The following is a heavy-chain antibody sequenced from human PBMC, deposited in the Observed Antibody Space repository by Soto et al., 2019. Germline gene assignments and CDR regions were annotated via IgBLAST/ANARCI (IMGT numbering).Heavy chain of an antibody. Sequence: PSETLSLTCTFSVASITGTSYWSWICQPAGKGLEWIGRFSLSGTTNYNPSLRSRVTMSADVSKDQFSLRLTSVTAADTALYYCARGMTQTGAPDSYYFDSWGQGTLVTLSS. CDR2: FSLSGTT. CDR1: VASITGTSY. V-gene: IGHV4-4*07. J-gene: IGHJ4*02. D-gene: IGHD2-8*02. CDR3: ARGMTQTGAPDSYYFDS.